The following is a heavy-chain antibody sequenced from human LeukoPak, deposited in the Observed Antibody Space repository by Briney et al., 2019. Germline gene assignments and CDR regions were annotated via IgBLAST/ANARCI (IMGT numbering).Heavy chain of an antibody. CDR3: ARVEIAVSLRFDY. Sequence: PSETLSLTCAVYGGSFSGYYWSWIRQPPGKGLGWIGEINHSGSTNYNPSLKSRVTISVDTSKNQFSLKLSSVTAADTAVYYCARVEIAVSLRFDYWGQGTLVTVSS. CDR2: INHSGST. V-gene: IGHV4-34*01. D-gene: IGHD5-24*01. J-gene: IGHJ4*02. CDR1: GGSFSGYY.